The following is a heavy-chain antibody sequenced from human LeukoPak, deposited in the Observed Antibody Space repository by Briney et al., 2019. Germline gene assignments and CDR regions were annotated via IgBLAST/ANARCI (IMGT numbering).Heavy chain of an antibody. CDR1: GFTFSSYG. CDR2: ISYDGSNK. CDR3: AKDIVGVLAYYFDY. D-gene: IGHD1-26*01. Sequence: GGSLRLSCAASGFTFSSYGMHWVRQAPGKGLEWVAVISYDGSNKYYADSVKGRFTISRDNSKNTLYLQMNSLRAEDMALYYCAKDIVGVLAYYFDYWGQGTLVTVSS. V-gene: IGHV3-30*18. J-gene: IGHJ4*02.